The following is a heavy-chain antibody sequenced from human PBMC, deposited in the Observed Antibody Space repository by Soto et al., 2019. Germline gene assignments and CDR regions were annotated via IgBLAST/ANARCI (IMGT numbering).Heavy chain of an antibody. D-gene: IGHD2-21*02. J-gene: IGHJ6*02. Sequence: SETLSLTCTVSGGSISGYYWSWIRQPPGKGLEWIGNVYYSGGAKYNPSVKRRVSISVDTSKNQFSLNLRSVTAADTAVYYCTRDGDGRMTTNPYYYYGMDVWGPGITVTVSS. CDR3: TRDGDGRMTTNPYYYYGMDV. CDR1: GGSISGYY. CDR2: VYYSGGA. V-gene: IGHV4-59*01.